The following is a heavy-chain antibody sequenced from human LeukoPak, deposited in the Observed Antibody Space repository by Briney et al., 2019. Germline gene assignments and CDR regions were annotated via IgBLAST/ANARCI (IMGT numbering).Heavy chain of an antibody. Sequence: GGSLRLSCAASGFTFSSYAMSWVRQAPGKGLEWVSVISSSGGSTYYADSVKGRFTISRDDSKTIAYLQMNSLKTEDTAVYYCTGSFGELTFFDQWGQGTLVTVSS. CDR2: ISSSGGST. V-gene: IGHV3-23*01. CDR3: TGSFGELTFFDQ. D-gene: IGHD3-10*01. CDR1: GFTFSSYA. J-gene: IGHJ4*02.